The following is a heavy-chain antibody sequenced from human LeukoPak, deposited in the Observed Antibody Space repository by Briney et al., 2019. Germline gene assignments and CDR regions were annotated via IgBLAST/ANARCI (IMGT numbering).Heavy chain of an antibody. CDR3: VRSCGSHCYHKAPGDY. CDR1: GFTFSNYC. Sequence: GRSLRLSCVASGFTFSNYCMQWVRQAPGGGLVWISRIKFDGTSTNYADSVEGRFTISRDNAKITLYLEMRSLRADDTAVYYCVRSCGSHCYHKAPGDYWGQGTLVTVSS. CDR2: IKFDGTST. D-gene: IGHD2-21*01. J-gene: IGHJ4*02. V-gene: IGHV3-74*01.